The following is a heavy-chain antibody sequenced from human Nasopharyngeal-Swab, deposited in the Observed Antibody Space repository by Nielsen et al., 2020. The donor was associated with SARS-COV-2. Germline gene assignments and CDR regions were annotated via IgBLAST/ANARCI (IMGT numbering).Heavy chain of an antibody. J-gene: IGHJ6*03. V-gene: IGHV3-74*01. CDR1: GFTFSSYW. D-gene: IGHD3-10*01. Sequence: GESLKISCAASGFTFSSYWMHWVRQAPGKGPVWVSRINSDGSSTSYADSVKGRFTISRDNAKNSLYLQMNSLRAEDTAVYYCARDGGDYYGSGSYLPHMDVWGKGTTVTVSS. CDR3: ARDGGDYYGSGSYLPHMDV. CDR2: INSDGSST.